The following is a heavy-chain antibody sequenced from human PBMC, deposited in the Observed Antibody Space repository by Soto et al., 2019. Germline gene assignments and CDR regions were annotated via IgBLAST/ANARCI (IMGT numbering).Heavy chain of an antibody. CDR1: GVSISSDGYS. CDR3: AWAYYDFWTSYHYGMDV. J-gene: IGHJ6*02. V-gene: IGHV4-30-2*01. Sequence: QLQLQESGSGLVKPSQTLSLTCAVSGVSISSDGYSWSWIRQPPGKGLEWIGFIYQSGSTYYNPSLKSRGTMSVDRSKNQFSLKLTSVIAADTAVYYCAWAYYDFWTSYHYGMDVWGQGTTVTVSS. CDR2: IYQSGST. D-gene: IGHD3-3*01.